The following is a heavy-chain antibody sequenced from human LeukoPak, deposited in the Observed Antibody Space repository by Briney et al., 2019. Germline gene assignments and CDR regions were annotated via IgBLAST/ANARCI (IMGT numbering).Heavy chain of an antibody. CDR1: GFTFSTYA. V-gene: IGHV3-23*01. CDR2: IADNGADT. D-gene: IGHD2-15*01. Sequence: PGGSLRLSCAASGFTFSTYAMNWVRQAPGKRLEWVASIADNGADTYHAVSVKGRFTISRDNSRNTLSLHMSSLRVDDTALYYYAKAPLGSCSGAACYHFDHWGQGALVTVSS. J-gene: IGHJ4*02. CDR3: AKAPLGSCSGAACYHFDH.